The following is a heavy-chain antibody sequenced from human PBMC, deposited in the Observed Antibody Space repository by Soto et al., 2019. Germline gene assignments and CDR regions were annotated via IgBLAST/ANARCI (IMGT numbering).Heavy chain of an antibody. Sequence: SETLSLTCAVNGGSFSGYYWSWIRQPPGKGLEWIGYIYYSGSTNYNPSLKSRVTISVDTSKNQFSLKLSSVTAADTAVYYCARTHNSSGWYAWFDPWGQGTLVTVSS. J-gene: IGHJ5*02. V-gene: IGHV4-59*01. CDR2: IYYSGST. D-gene: IGHD6-19*01. CDR3: ARTHNSSGWYAWFDP. CDR1: GGSFSGYY.